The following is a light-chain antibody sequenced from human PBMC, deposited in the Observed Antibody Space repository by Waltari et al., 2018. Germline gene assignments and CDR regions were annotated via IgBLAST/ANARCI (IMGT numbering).Light chain of an antibody. V-gene: IGLV2-8*01. J-gene: IGLJ2*01. CDR3: ASFAGSNNL. CDR1: STDFGVYNY. CDR2: RVT. Sequence: QSALTQPPSAPGSPGQSVTIPCTGTSTDFGVYNYVSWYQQPPGKAPKLLIYRVTERPSGVPDRLAGSKSGNTASLTVAGLQGEDEADYYCASFAGSNNLFGGGTKLTVL.